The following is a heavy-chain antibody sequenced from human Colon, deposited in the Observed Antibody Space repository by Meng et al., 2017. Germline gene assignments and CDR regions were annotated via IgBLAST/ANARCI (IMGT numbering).Heavy chain of an antibody. CDR3: ASRYCGGGSCRRDY. D-gene: IGHD2-15*01. V-gene: IGHV3-21*01. CDR1: GFTFSSYS. Sequence: GESLKISCAASGFTFSSYSMNWVRQAPGKGLEWVSSISSSSTDMYYADSVKGRFTIPRVNAKNSLYLQMNSLRAEDTAVYYCASRYCGGGSCRRDYWGQGTLVTVSS. J-gene: IGHJ4*02. CDR2: ISSSSTDM.